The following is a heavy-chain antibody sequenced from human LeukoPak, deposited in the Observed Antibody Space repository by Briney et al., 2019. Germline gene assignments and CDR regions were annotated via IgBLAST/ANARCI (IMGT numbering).Heavy chain of an antibody. Sequence: PGGSLRLSCAASGFTFSSYAMSWVRQAPGTGLEWVSAISGSGGSTYYADSVKGRFTISRDNSKNTLYLQMNSLRAEDTAVYYCAKVNYYYYYMDVWGKGTTVTVSS. CDR1: GFTFSSYA. CDR3: AKVNYYYYYMDV. J-gene: IGHJ6*03. V-gene: IGHV3-23*01. CDR2: ISGSGGST.